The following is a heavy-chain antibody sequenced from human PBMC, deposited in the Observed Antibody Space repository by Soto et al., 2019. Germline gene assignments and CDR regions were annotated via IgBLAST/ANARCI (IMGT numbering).Heavy chain of an antibody. CDR2: IYYSGST. Sequence: LCGGSISSGGYYWSWIRQHPGKGLEWIGYIYYSGSTYYNPSLKSRVTISVDTSKNQFSLKLSSVTAADTAVYYCARDCRSNGVCFDYWGQGTLVTVSS. CDR3: ARDCRSNGVCFDY. D-gene: IGHD2-8*01. J-gene: IGHJ4*02. CDR1: GGSISSGGYY. V-gene: IGHV4-31*02.